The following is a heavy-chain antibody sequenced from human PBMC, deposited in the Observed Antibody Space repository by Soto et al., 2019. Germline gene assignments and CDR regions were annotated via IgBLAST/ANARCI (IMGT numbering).Heavy chain of an antibody. D-gene: IGHD1-26*01. Sequence: QVQLVQSGAEVKKPGASVKVSCKASGYTFTSYGISWVRQAPGQGLEWMGWISAYNGNTNYAQKLQGRVTMTTDTSTSTADMELRSLRADDTAVYYCARVRGFVGATNWFDPWGQGTLVTVSS. CDR1: GYTFTSYG. CDR2: ISAYNGNT. V-gene: IGHV1-18*01. CDR3: ARVRGFVGATNWFDP. J-gene: IGHJ5*02.